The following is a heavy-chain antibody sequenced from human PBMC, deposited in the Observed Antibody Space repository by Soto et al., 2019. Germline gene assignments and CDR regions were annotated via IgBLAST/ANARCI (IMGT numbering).Heavy chain of an antibody. Sequence: GGSLRLSCAASGFTFSNAWMSWVRQAPGKGLEWVGRIKSKTDGGRTDYAAPVKGRFSISRDDSKNTLYLQMNSLKTEDTAVYYCSARITSFGVIIDYWGQGTLVTVSS. CDR1: GFTFSNAW. V-gene: IGHV3-15*01. J-gene: IGHJ4*02. CDR3: SARITSFGVIIDY. CDR2: IKSKTDGGRT. D-gene: IGHD3-3*01.